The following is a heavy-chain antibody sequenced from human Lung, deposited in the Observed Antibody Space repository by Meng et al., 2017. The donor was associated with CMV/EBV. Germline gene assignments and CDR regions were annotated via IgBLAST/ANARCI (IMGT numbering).Heavy chain of an antibody. J-gene: IGHJ6*02. CDR3: ARVSRGGTAASYAMDD. V-gene: IGHV3-48*03. Sequence: SCVASGFTFSGYEMNWVRQAPGKGLEWVSYISSSSPIYYVDSVKGRFTVSRDNAKNSLYLQMNSLRAEDTAVYYCARVSRGGTAASYAMDDWGQGXTVTVSS. CDR1: GFTFSGYE. CDR2: ISSSSPI. D-gene: IGHD6-13*01.